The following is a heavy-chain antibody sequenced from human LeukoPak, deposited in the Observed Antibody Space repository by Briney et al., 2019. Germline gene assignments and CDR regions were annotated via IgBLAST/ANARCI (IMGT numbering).Heavy chain of an antibody. V-gene: IGHV3-21*01. J-gene: IGHJ3*02. D-gene: IGHD2-21*01. Sequence: KTGGSLRLSCAASGFTFTSYTMNWVRQAPGKGLEWASDISSSGSYIDYADSVKGRFTISRDNAKNSLFLHMNSLRAEDTAVYYCARSLIADGAFDIWGQGTMVTVSS. CDR1: GFTFTSYT. CDR3: ARSLIADGAFDI. CDR2: ISSSGSYI.